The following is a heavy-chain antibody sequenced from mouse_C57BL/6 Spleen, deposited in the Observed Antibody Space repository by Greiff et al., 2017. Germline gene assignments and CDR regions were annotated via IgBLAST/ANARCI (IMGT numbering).Heavy chain of an antibody. Sequence: VQVVESGPELVKPGASVKLSCKASGYTFTSYDINWVKQRPGQGLEWIGWIYPRDGSTKYNEKFKGTATLTVDTSSSTAYMELHSLTSEDSAVYCCAVLTLYAMDYWGQGTSVTVSS. CDR1: GYTFTSYD. J-gene: IGHJ4*01. CDR3: AVLTLYAMDY. CDR2: IYPRDGST. V-gene: IGHV1-85*01. D-gene: IGHD4-1*01.